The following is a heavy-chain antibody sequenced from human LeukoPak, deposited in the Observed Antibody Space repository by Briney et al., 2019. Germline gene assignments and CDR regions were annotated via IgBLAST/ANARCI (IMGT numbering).Heavy chain of an antibody. Sequence: GASVTVSSTASRYTFTTYGISWVRQAPGHGVEGRGWISTYNGNTNYTQKRQGRVTMTTDTSTSRAYMELRSLRSDDTAVYCCAIDELAANLGANVYWGQGTLVTVSS. D-gene: IGHD2-8*01. V-gene: IGHV1-18*01. CDR2: ISTYNGNT. CDR1: RYTFTTYG. CDR3: AIDELAANLGANVY. J-gene: IGHJ4*02.